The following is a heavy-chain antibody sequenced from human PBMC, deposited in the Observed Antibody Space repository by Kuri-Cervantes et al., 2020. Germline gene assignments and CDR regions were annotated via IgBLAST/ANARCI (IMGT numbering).Heavy chain of an antibody. CDR2: IIPIFGTA. D-gene: IGHD3-10*01. CDR1: GGTFSSYA. V-gene: IGHV1-69*13. CDR3: ARDRAFGDGHFDY. J-gene: IGHJ4*02. Sequence: SVKVSCKASGGTFSSYAISWVRQAPGQGLEWMGGIIPIFGTANYAQKSQGRVTITADESTNTAYMELRSLRSDDTAVYYCARDRAFGDGHFDYWGQGTLVTVSS.